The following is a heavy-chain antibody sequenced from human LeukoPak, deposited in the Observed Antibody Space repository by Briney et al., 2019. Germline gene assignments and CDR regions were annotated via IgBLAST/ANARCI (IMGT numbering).Heavy chain of an antibody. CDR1: GDSVSSNSAA. D-gene: IGHD6-13*01. V-gene: IGHV6-1*01. Sequence: SQTLSLTCAISGDSVSSNSAAWNWIRQSPSRGLEWLGRTYYRSKWSNDYAVSVKSRITINPDTSKNQFSLQLNSVTPEDTAVYYCARDWYSSSWHKAVDGMDVWGQGTTVTVSS. CDR2: TYYRSKWSN. CDR3: ARDWYSSSWHKAVDGMDV. J-gene: IGHJ6*02.